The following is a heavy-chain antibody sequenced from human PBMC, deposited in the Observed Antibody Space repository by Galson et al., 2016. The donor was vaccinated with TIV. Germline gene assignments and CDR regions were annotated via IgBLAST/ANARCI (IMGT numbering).Heavy chain of an antibody. D-gene: IGHD3-22*01. J-gene: IGHJ4*01. V-gene: IGHV1-3*01. CDR2: VNVGTGDT. Sequence: LVKVSCKASGYTFENYAIQWVRQAPGQRLEWMAWVNVGTGDTRYSQKFQGAVTVTRDTSASTAYMELSSLTSEDTAVYYCARSDAVSGYYYHFDYWGHGTLVTVSS. CDR1: GYTFENYA. CDR3: ARSDAVSGYYYHFDY.